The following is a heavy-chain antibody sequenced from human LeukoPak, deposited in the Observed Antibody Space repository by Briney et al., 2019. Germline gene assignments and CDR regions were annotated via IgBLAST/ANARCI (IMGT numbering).Heavy chain of an antibody. V-gene: IGHV3-7*05. J-gene: IGHJ5*02. CDR2: IKQDGSEK. CDR3: ARGHVWFDP. Sequence: PGGSLRLSCAASGFTFSNYGMTWVRQAPGKGLEWVANIKQDGSEKYYVDSVKGRFTISRDNAKNSLYLQMNSLRAEDMAEYYCARGHVWFDPWGQGTLVTVSS. CDR1: GFTFSNYG.